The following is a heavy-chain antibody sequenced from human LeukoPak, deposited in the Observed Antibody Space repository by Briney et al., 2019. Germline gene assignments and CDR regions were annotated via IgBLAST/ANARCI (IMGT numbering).Heavy chain of an antibody. V-gene: IGHV1-69*13. CDR3: ARGRWSATTASYYLDF. J-gene: IGHJ4*02. D-gene: IGHD5-24*01. Sequence: ASVKVSCKASGGTFSSYAISWVRQAPGQGLEWMGGIIPIFGTANYAQKFQGRVTITADESTSTAYMELSSLTSEDTAVYYCARGRWSATTASYYLDFWGQGTLVTVSS. CDR1: GGTFSSYA. CDR2: IIPIFGTA.